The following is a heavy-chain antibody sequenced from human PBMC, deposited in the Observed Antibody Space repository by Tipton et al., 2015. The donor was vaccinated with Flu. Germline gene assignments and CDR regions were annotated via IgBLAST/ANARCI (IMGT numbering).Heavy chain of an antibody. CDR1: GGSISSSSYY. CDR3: ASLYYDFWSGYYGVDY. J-gene: IGHJ4*02. D-gene: IGHD3-3*01. V-gene: IGHV4-39*07. Sequence: TLSLTCTVSGGSISSSSYYWGWIRQPPGKGLEWIGSIYYSGSTYYNPSLKSRATISVDTSKNQFSLKLSSVTAADTAVYYCASLYYDFWSGYYGVDYWGQGTLVTVSS. CDR2: IYYSGST.